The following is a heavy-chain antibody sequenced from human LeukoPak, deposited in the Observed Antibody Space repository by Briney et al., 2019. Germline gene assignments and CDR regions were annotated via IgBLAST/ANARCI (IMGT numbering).Heavy chain of an antibody. CDR1: GFTFSDYY. V-gene: IGHV3-11*01. J-gene: IGHJ6*02. CDR3: ARPSYPDDYYYYYGMDV. CDR2: ISSSGSTI. D-gene: IGHD1-14*01. Sequence: PGGSLRLSCAAPGFTFSDYYMSWIRQAPGKGLEWVSYISSSGSTIYYADSVKGRFTISRDNAKNSLYLQMNSLRAEDTAVYYCARPSYPDDYYYYYGMDVWGQGTTVTVSS.